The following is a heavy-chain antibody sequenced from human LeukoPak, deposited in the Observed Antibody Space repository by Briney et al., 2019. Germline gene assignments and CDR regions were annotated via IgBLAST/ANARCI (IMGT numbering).Heavy chain of an antibody. V-gene: IGHV3-23*01. CDR3: ARTSYCGGDCYNGMDV. D-gene: IGHD2-21*02. CDR1: GITFSSYA. Sequence: SGGSLRLSCATSGITFSSYAMSWVRQAPGKGLEWVSAISGSGGSTYYADSVKGRFTISRDNSKNTLYLQMNSLRAEDTAVYYCARTSYCGGDCYNGMDVWGQGTTVTVSS. CDR2: ISGSGGST. J-gene: IGHJ6*02.